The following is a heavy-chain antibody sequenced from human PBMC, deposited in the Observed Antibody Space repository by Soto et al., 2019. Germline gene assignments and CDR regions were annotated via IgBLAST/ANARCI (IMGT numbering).Heavy chain of an antibody. CDR3: ARAGAAPYYYYGMDV. CDR1: GYTFSTSG. J-gene: IGHJ6*02. CDR2: ISTYTGDT. V-gene: IGHV1-18*01. D-gene: IGHD2-15*01. Sequence: QVQLVQSGAEVRKPGASVKVSCKASGYTFSTSGMSWLRQAPGQGLEWMGWISTYTGDTNDAPKFQDRVTMTSDTSTSTVYMELRSLRSDDTAVYYCARAGAAPYYYYGMDVWGQGTMVTVSS.